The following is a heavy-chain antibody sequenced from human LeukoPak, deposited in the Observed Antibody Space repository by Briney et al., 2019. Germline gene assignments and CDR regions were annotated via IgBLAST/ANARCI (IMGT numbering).Heavy chain of an antibody. Sequence: ASVKVSCKASGYTFTSYYMHWVRQAPGQGLEWMGWINPNSGGTNYAQKFQGRVTMTRDTSISTAYMELSRLRSDDTAVYYCARRGIAAAGTNFDYWGQGTLVTVSS. CDR3: ARRGIAAAGTNFDY. D-gene: IGHD6-13*01. CDR2: INPNSGGT. J-gene: IGHJ4*02. V-gene: IGHV1-2*02. CDR1: GYTFTSYY.